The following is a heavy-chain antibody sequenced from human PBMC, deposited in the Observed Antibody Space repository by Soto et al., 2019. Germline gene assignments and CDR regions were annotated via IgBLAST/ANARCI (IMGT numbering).Heavy chain of an antibody. CDR2: ITDSGTGT. Sequence: EVHLLESGGGLVQPGESLRLSCGASGFTFSSCVMSWVRQAPGKGLEWVSCITDSGTGTYYADPVKGRFTISRDNSKNTMYLQMNNLTAEDTGVYYCEKGLINGRWYAADWGQGTLVTVSS. CDR1: GFTFSSCV. CDR3: EKGLINGRWYAAD. J-gene: IGHJ4*02. D-gene: IGHD6-13*01. V-gene: IGHV3-23*01.